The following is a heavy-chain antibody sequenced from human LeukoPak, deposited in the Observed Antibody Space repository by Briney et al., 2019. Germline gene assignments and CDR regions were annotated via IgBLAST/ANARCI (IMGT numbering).Heavy chain of an antibody. CDR1: GGSISSHY. D-gene: IGHD2-15*01. CDR2: IYTDGST. J-gene: IGHJ4*02. V-gene: IGHV4-4*07. Sequence: SETLSLTCTVSGGSISSHYWSWIRQPPGKGLEWIGRIYTDGSTNSNPSLRSRLTMSLDTSKNQFSLKLTSVTAADTAVYFCARAPSGCGGTCAFDSWGQGTLVTVSS. CDR3: ARAPSGCGGTCAFDS.